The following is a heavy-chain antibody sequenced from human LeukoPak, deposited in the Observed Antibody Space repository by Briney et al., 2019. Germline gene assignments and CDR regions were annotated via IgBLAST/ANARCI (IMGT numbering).Heavy chain of an antibody. CDR1: GFTFINYG. D-gene: IGHD6-13*01. J-gene: IGHJ6*02. Sequence: PGGSLRLSCAASGFTFINYGMHWVRQAPGKGLEWVAVISYDGSNKYYADSVKGRFTISRDNSKNTLYLQMNSLRAEDTAVYYCARGTSYSSSWYYDYYYGMDVWGQGTTVTVSS. CDR3: ARGTSYSSSWYYDYYYGMDV. CDR2: ISYDGSNK. V-gene: IGHV3-30*03.